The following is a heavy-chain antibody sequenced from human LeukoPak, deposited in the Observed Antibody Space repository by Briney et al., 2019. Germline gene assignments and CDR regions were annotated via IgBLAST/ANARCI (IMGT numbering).Heavy chain of an antibody. J-gene: IGHJ6*03. CDR2: IYYSGST. D-gene: IGHD5-18*01. CDR3: ARTTEGGYTYNYFYYYYMDV. Sequence: SETLSLTCTVSGGSISSYYWSWIRQPPGKGLGWIGYIYYSGSTNYNPSLKSRISISVDTSKNQFSLKLSSVTAADTAVYYCARTTEGGYTYNYFYYYYMDVWGKGTTVTISS. V-gene: IGHV4-59*01. CDR1: GGSISSYY.